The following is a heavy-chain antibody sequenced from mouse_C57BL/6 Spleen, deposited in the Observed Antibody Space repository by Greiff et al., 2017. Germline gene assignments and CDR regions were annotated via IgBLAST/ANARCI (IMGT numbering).Heavy chain of an antibody. D-gene: IGHD1-1*01. CDR3: ARFGTTVVNYLDY. V-gene: IGHV5-6*01. CDR1: GFTFSSYG. Sequence: EVQGVESGGDLVKPGGSLKLSCAASGFTFSSYGMSWVRQTPDKRLEWVATISSGGSYTYYPDSVKGRFTISRDNAKNTLYLQMSSLKSEDTAMYYCARFGTTVVNYLDYWGQGTTLTVSS. CDR2: ISSGGSYT. J-gene: IGHJ2*01.